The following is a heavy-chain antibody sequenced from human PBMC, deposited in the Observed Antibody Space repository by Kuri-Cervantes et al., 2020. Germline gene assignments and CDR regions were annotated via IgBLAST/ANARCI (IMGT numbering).Heavy chain of an antibody. CDR1: GFTFSDYY. D-gene: IGHD4-17*01. Sequence: GGSLRLSCAASGFTFSDYYMSWIRQAPGKGLEWVSSISSSSSYIYYADSVKGRFTISRDNAKNSLYLQMNSLRAEDTAVYYCARDPKAPPNYGDYINDNWYFDLWGRGTLVTVSS. CDR3: ARDPKAPPNYGDYINDNWYFDL. CDR2: ISSSSSYI. V-gene: IGHV3-11*06. J-gene: IGHJ2*01.